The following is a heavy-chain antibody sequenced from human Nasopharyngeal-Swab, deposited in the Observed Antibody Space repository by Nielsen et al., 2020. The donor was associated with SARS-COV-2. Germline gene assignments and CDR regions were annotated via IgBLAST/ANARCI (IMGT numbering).Heavy chain of an antibody. J-gene: IGHJ4*02. Sequence: RHAPGKGLEWIGSIYYSGSTYYNPSLKSRVTISVDTFKNQVSLKLSSVTAADTAVYYCARDLAPEFTIIGVVTAAIWGQGTLVTVSS. D-gene: IGHD3-3*01. V-gene: IGHV4-39*07. CDR3: ARDLAPEFTIIGVVTAAI. CDR2: IYYSGST.